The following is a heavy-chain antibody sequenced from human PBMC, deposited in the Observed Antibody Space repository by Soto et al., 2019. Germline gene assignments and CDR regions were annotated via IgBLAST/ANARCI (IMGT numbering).Heavy chain of an antibody. J-gene: IGHJ6*02. CDR2: IRSKANSYAT. V-gene: IGHV3-73*02. CDR1: GFTFSGSA. Sequence: EVQLVESGGGLVQPGGSLKLSCAASGFTFSGSAMHWVRQASGKGLEWVGRIRSKANSYATAYAASVKGRFTISRDDSKNTAYLQMNSLKTEDTAVYYCTTGDDNLSYYYGMDVWGQGTTVTVSS. CDR3: TTGDDNLSYYYGMDV. D-gene: IGHD1-1*01.